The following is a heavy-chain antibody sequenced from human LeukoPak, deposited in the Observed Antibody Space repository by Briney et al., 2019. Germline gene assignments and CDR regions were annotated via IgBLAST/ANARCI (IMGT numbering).Heavy chain of an antibody. CDR2: IYTSGST. CDR1: GGFISSYY. Sequence: SETLSLTCTVSGGFISSYYWSWIRQPAGKGLEWIGRIYTSGSTNYNPSLKSRVTMSVDTSKNQFSLKLSSVTAADTAVYYCVVGYCSGGSCYSRDYYYYYYMDVWGKGTTVTVSS. J-gene: IGHJ6*03. D-gene: IGHD2-15*01. CDR3: VVGYCSGGSCYSRDYYYYYYMDV. V-gene: IGHV4-4*07.